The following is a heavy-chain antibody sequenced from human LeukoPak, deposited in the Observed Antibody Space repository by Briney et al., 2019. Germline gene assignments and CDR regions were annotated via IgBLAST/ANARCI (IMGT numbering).Heavy chain of an antibody. D-gene: IGHD5-18*01. CDR3: ARVPPWIQLWSYFDY. Sequence: GGSLRLSCAASGFTFSSYAMHWVRQAPGKGLEWVAVISYDGSNKYYADSVKGRFTISRDNSKNTLYLQMNSLRAEDTAVYYCARVPPWIQLWSYFDYWGQGTLVTVSS. J-gene: IGHJ4*02. CDR1: GFTFSSYA. V-gene: IGHV3-30-3*01. CDR2: ISYDGSNK.